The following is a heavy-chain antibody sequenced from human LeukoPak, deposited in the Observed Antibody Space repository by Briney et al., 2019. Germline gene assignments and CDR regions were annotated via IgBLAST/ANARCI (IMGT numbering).Heavy chain of an antibody. CDR1: GFTFDDYG. CDR2: ISWNRGSI. CDR3: AKGGGSGYYYYGMDV. D-gene: IGHD3-10*01. J-gene: IGHJ6*02. Sequence: SLRLSCAASGFTFDDYGMHWVRHAPGKGLEWVSGISWNRGSIVYADSVKGRFTISRDNAKNSLYLQMNSLRAEDTALYYCAKGGGSGYYYYGMDVWGQGTTVTVSS. V-gene: IGHV3-9*01.